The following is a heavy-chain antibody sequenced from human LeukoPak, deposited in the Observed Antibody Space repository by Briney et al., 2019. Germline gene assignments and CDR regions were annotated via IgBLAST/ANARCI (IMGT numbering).Heavy chain of an antibody. D-gene: IGHD6-13*01. CDR2: INHSGST. CDR3: AXRGPIRRXVXAAXTWRYWYLDL. Sequence: SETLSLTCAVYGGSFSGYYWSWIRQPPGKGLEWIGEINHSGSTNYNPSLKSRVTISVDTSKNQFSLKLSSVTAADTAVYYCAXRGPIRRXVXAAXTWRYWYLDLWGRGTLVTVSS. J-gene: IGHJ2*01. CDR1: GGSFSGYY. V-gene: IGHV4-34*01.